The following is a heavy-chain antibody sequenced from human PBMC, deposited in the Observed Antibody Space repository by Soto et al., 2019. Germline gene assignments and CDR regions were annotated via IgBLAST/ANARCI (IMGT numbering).Heavy chain of an antibody. J-gene: IGHJ1*01. D-gene: IGHD6-6*01. CDR2: IIPIFGTA. V-gene: IGHV1-69*13. Sequence: ASVKVSCKASGGTFSSYAISWVRQAPGQGLEWMGGIIPIFGTANYAQKFQGRVTITADESTSTAYMELSSLRSEDTAVYYCARGGRGIAARVDFQNWGQGTLATVSS. CDR1: GGTFSSYA. CDR3: ARGGRGIAARVDFQN.